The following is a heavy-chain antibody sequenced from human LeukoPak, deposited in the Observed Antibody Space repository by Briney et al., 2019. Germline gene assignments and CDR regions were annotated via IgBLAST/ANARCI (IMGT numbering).Heavy chain of an antibody. CDR1: GGSISSDY. V-gene: IGHV4-59*12. D-gene: IGHD3-10*01. CDR2: IHNSGST. CDR3: AREPYYYGSGRYFDY. Sequence: SETLSLTCTVSGGSISSDYWSWIRQPPGKGLEWIGYIHNSGSTNYNPSLRSRVTISVDKSKNQFSLKLSSVTAVDTAVYYCAREPYYYGSGRYFDYWGQGTLVTVSS. J-gene: IGHJ4*02.